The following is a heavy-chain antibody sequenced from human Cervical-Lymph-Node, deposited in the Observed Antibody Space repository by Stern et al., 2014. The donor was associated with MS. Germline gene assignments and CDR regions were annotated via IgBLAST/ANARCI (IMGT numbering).Heavy chain of an antibody. CDR3: ARVPDYGDAFFDY. J-gene: IGHJ4*02. V-gene: IGHV4-30-4*01. CDR1: GGSISSGDNY. D-gene: IGHD4-17*01. Sequence: QLQLQESGPGLVKPSQTLSLTCTVSGGSISSGDNYWSWIRQPPGKGPEWIGLIHYHGGTYFNPSLKSRATIAADTSKNQFSLKLNSMTAADTAVYYCARVPDYGDAFFDYWGQGILVTVSS. CDR2: IHYHGGT.